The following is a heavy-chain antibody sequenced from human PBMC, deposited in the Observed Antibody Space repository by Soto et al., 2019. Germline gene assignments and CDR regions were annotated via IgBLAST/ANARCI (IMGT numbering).Heavy chain of an antibody. V-gene: IGHV1-18*01. Sequence: ASVKVSCKASGYTFTSYGISWVRQAPGQGLEWMGWISAYNGNTNYAQKLQGRVTMTTDNSTSTAYMELRSMRSDDTAVYYCARDSGVVPAASGYYYDGMDVWGQGTTVTVSS. CDR3: ARDSGVVPAASGYYYDGMDV. J-gene: IGHJ6*02. CDR1: GYTFTSYG. CDR2: ISAYNGNT. D-gene: IGHD2-2*01.